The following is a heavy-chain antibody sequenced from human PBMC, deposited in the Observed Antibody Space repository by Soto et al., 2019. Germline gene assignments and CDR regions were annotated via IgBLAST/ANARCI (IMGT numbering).Heavy chain of an antibody. CDR3: AKYLQSLGGCPDH. CDR1: GFTFSNYD. J-gene: IGHJ5*02. Sequence: GGSLRLSCAASGFTFSNYDMSWVRQAPGKGLEWVSAISGSGGSTYYADSVKGRFTISRDNSKNTLYLQMNSLRAEDTALYYCAKYLQSLGGCPDHWGQGTLVTVSS. CDR2: ISGSGGST. V-gene: IGHV3-23*01. D-gene: IGHD1-26*01.